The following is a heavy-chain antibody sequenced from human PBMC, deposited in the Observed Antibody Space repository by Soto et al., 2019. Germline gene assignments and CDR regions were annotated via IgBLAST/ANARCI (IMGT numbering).Heavy chain of an antibody. J-gene: IGHJ5*02. CDR1: GGSISSGGYS. Sequence: QLQLQESGSGLVKPSQTLSLTCAVSGGSISSGGYSWSWIRQPPGKGLEWIGYIYHSGSTYYNPSLKSRVTISVDRSKNQFSLTLSSVTAADTAVYYCARVYCSGGSCFWFDPWGQGTLVTVSS. D-gene: IGHD2-15*01. CDR2: IYHSGST. CDR3: ARVYCSGGSCFWFDP. V-gene: IGHV4-30-2*01.